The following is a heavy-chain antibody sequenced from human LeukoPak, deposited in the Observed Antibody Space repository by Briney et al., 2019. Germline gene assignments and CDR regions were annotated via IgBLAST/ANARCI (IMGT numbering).Heavy chain of an antibody. J-gene: IGHJ4*02. CDR2: IYYTGTT. Sequence: SQTLSLTCTVSGGSISTGGHYWSWIRQPPGKGLEWIGYIYYTGTTNYNPSLKSRVTISVDTSKNHFSLKLSSVTAADTAVYYCARGAVGCSGGSCYSLFDYWGQGTLVTVSS. V-gene: IGHV4-61*03. D-gene: IGHD2-15*01. CDR1: GGSISTGGHY. CDR3: ARGAVGCSGGSCYSLFDY.